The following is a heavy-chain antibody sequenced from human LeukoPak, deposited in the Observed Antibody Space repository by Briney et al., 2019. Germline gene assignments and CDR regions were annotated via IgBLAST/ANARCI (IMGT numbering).Heavy chain of an antibody. CDR2: IYYSGST. V-gene: IGHV4-59*11. D-gene: IGHD3-3*01. Sequence: NPSETLSLTCTVSGGSISSHYWSWIRQPPGEGLEWIGYIYYSGSTNYNPSLKSRVTISVDTSKNQFSLKLSSVTAADTAVYYCARVRYDFWSGYLVDYWGQGTLVTVSS. CDR3: ARVRYDFWSGYLVDY. J-gene: IGHJ4*02. CDR1: GGSISSHY.